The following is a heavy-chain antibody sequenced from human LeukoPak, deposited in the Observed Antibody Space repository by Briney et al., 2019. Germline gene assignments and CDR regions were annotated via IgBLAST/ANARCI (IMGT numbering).Heavy chain of an antibody. CDR3: ARVGVRGYYYGMDV. V-gene: IGHV1-8*01. CDR2: MNPNSGNT. CDR1: GYTFTSYD. J-gene: IGHJ6*02. Sequence: ASVKVSCKASGYTFTSYDINWVRQATGQGLEWMGWMNPNSGNTGYAQKFQGRVTMTRNTSISTAYMELSSLRSEDMAVYYCARVGVRGYYYGMDVWGQGTTVTVSS. D-gene: IGHD3-10*01.